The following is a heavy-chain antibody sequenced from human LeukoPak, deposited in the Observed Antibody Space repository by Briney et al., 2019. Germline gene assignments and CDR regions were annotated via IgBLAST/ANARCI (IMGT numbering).Heavy chain of an antibody. J-gene: IGHJ4*02. Sequence: ASVEVSCKASGYTFTGYYMHWVRQAPGQGREWMGWINPNSGGTNYAQKFQGSVTITRDTSISTAYMELSRLRSDDTAVYYCASYFITGTMYYFDYWGQGTLVTVSS. CDR1: GYTFTGYY. CDR2: INPNSGGT. V-gene: IGHV1-2*02. CDR3: ASYFITGTMYYFDY. D-gene: IGHD1-7*01.